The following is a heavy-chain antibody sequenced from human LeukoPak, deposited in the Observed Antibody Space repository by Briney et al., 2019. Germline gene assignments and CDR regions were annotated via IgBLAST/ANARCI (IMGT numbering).Heavy chain of an antibody. CDR1: GFTFDDYA. D-gene: IGHD1-1*01. Sequence: GRSLRLSCAASGFTFDDYAMHWVRHAPGKGLEWVSGISWNSGSIGYADSVKGRFTIPRDNAKNSLYLQMNSLRAEDTALYYCAKVSPLDDAFDIWGQGTMVTVSS. CDR3: AKVSPLDDAFDI. J-gene: IGHJ3*02. CDR2: ISWNSGSI. V-gene: IGHV3-9*01.